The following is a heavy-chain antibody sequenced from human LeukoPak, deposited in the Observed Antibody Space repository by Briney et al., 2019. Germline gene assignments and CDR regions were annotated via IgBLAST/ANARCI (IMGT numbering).Heavy chain of an antibody. Sequence: GGSLRLSCAASGFTFSSHAMGWVRQTPRKGLEWVANINQDGTDKYYVDSVKGRFTISRDNAKNSLYLQMNSLRAEDTAVYYCAREIVGTHKSRFDPWGQGTLATVSS. D-gene: IGHD1-26*01. V-gene: IGHV3-7*03. CDR2: INQDGTDK. J-gene: IGHJ5*02. CDR3: AREIVGTHKSRFDP. CDR1: GFTFSSHA.